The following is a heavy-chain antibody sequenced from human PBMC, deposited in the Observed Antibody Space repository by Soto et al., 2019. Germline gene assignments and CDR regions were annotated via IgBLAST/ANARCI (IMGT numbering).Heavy chain of an antibody. CDR3: ARHYGIFGVITQPFNY. CDR1: GGSFSSSTYY. D-gene: IGHD3-3*01. V-gene: IGHV4-39*01. Sequence: SETLSLTCTFSGGSFSSSTYYWGWIRQPPGKGLEWIGSIYYRGTTYYNPSLKSRVTMSVDTSKNQFSLKLSFVTAADTAVYYCARHYGIFGVITQPFNYWGQGIMVTVSS. CDR2: IYYRGTT. J-gene: IGHJ4*02.